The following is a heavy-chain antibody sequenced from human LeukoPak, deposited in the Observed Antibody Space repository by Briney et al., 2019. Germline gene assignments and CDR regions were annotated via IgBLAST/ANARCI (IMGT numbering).Heavy chain of an antibody. CDR1: GGSFSGYY. CDR2: INHSGST. D-gene: IGHD1-14*01. Sequence: SETLSLTCAVYGGSFSGYYWSWIRQPPGKGLEWIGEINHSGSTNYNPSLKSRVTISEDTTKNQFSLKLSSVTAADTAVYYCARGRNRSVYIWGQGTMVTVSS. CDR3: ARGRNRSVYI. J-gene: IGHJ3*02. V-gene: IGHV4-34*01.